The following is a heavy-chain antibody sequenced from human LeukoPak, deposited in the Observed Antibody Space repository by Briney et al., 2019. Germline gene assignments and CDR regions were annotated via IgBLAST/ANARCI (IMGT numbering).Heavy chain of an antibody. CDR1: GFTVRSNY. CDR2: IYSGGST. Sequence: PGGSLRLSCAASGFTVRSNYMSWVRQAPGKGLEWVSVIYSGGSTYYADSVKGRFTISRDNSKNTLYLQMNSLRAEDTAVYYCARVRQDGYFDYWGQGTLVTDSS. CDR3: ARVRQDGYFDY. D-gene: IGHD2-15*01. V-gene: IGHV3-53*01. J-gene: IGHJ4*02.